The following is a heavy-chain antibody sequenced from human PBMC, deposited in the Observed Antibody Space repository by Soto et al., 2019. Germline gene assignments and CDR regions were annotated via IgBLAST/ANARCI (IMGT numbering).Heavy chain of an antibody. CDR2: IYWDDVE. V-gene: IGHV2-5*02. D-gene: IGHD2-15*01. J-gene: IGHJ4*02. CDR1: GFSASTSGVG. CDR3: AHSPCSGGTCYLFDH. Sequence: QITLKESGPTLVIPTQTLTLTCSFSGFSASTSGVGVGWIRQPPGKALEWLALIYWDDVERYRPSLQNRLTTTKDASKNQVVLKMTNMDPVDTATYYCAHSPCSGGTCYLFDHWGQGLLVTVSS.